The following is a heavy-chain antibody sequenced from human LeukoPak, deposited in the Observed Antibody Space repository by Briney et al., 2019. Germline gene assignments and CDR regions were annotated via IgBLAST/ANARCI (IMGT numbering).Heavy chain of an antibody. D-gene: IGHD1-7*01. CDR3: ARETELELSYYYYGMDV. V-gene: IGHV1-69*13. CDR1: GGTFSSYA. Sequence: ASVTVSCKASGGTFSSYAISWVRQAPGQGLEWMGGIIPIFGTANYAQKFQGRVTITADESTSTAYMELSSLRSEDTAVYYCARETELELSYYYYGMDVWGQGTTVTVSS. J-gene: IGHJ6*02. CDR2: IIPIFGTA.